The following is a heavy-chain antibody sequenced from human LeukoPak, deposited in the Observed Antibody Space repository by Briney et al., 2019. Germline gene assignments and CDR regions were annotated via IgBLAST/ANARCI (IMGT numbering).Heavy chain of an antibody. J-gene: IGHJ4*02. Sequence: GASVKVSCKASGGTFSGCAISWVRQAPGQGLEWMGRIIPILGIANYAQKFQGRVTITADKSTSTAYMELSSLRSEDTAVYYCAISLRGSGSYKPTFDYWGQGTLVTVSS. CDR2: IIPILGIA. CDR1: GGTFSGCA. D-gene: IGHD3-10*01. CDR3: AISLRGSGSYKPTFDY. V-gene: IGHV1-69*04.